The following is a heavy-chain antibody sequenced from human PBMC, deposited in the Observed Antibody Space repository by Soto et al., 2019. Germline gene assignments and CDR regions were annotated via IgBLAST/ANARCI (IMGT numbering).Heavy chain of an antibody. D-gene: IGHD3-16*01. CDR1: GGSITSSDYF. J-gene: IGHJ6*03. CDR2: IYYSGTT. CDR3: AGVGGDFPFYYYYMDF. V-gene: IGHV4-39*01. Sequence: SETLSLTCTVSGGSITSSDYFWGWIRQPPGKGLEWIGNIYYSGTTYYNPSLKSRVTISVDTSKNQFSLKLRSVPAADTAVYYCAGVGGDFPFYYYYMDFWGKGTTVTVS.